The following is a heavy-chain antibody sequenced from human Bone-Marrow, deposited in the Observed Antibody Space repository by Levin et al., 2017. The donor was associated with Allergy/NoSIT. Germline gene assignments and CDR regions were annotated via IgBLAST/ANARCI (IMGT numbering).Heavy chain of an antibody. V-gene: IGHV3-11*01. CDR2: ISSSGSTI. CDR3: ARGLGAARYYYYYYGMDV. D-gene: IGHD6-6*01. CDR1: GFTFSDYY. Sequence: TGGSLRLSCAASGFTFSDYYMSWIRQAPGKGLEWVSYISSSGSTIYYADSVKGRFTISRDNAKNSLYLQMNSLRAEDTAVYYCARGLGAARYYYYYYGMDVWGQGTTVTVSS. J-gene: IGHJ6*02.